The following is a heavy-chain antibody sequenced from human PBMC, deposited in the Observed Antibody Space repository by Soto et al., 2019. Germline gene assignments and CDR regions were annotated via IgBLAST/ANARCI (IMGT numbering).Heavy chain of an antibody. CDR3: AKHQQIEGMEV. CDR1: GYSFTSYW. D-gene: IGHD6-13*01. V-gene: IGHV5-51*01. J-gene: IGHJ6*02. CDR2: INPGDSDT. Sequence: GASQKISCKGSGYSFTSYWIGWVRQMPGKGLEWMGIINPGDSDTSYSPSFQGQITISDDKSISTADLQWSSLKASDTAMYYCAKHQQIEGMEVWGQGTTVTSP.